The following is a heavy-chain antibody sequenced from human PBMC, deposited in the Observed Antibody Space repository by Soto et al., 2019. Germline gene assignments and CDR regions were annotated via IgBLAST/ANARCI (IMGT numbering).Heavy chain of an antibody. D-gene: IGHD1-1*01. CDR1: GYTFTSYA. J-gene: IGHJ3*02. V-gene: IGHV1-3*01. Sequence: SSVKVSCKASGYTFTSYAMHWVRQAPGQRLEWMGWINAGNGNTKYSQKLQSRVTITRDTSASTAYMEQSSLRSADTAVYYCARDSRTTGAFDIWGQGTMVTVSS. CDR3: ARDSRTTGAFDI. CDR2: INAGNGNT.